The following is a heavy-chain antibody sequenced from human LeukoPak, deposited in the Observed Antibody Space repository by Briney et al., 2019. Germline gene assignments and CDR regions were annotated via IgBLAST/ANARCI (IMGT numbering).Heavy chain of an antibody. CDR1: GGSISSNSYY. Sequence: MPSQTLSLTCTVSGGSISSNSYYWSWIRQPAGKGLEWIGRIYTSGSTNYNPSLKSRVTISVDTSKNQFSLKLSSMTAADTAVYYCARGITMVRGVTPIRGAFDIWGQGTMVTVSS. D-gene: IGHD3-10*01. CDR3: ARGITMVRGVTPIRGAFDI. J-gene: IGHJ3*02. CDR2: IYTSGST. V-gene: IGHV4-61*02.